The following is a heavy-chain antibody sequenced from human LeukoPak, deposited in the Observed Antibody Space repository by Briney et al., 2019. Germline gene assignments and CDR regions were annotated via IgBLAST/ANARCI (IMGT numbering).Heavy chain of an antibody. Sequence: GGSLRLSCAASGLSFSSYAMSWVRQGPGNGLEWVSGISASGGSTYYADSVQGRFTISRDNSNNTLYLQMNSLRADDTAVYFCATEVSGSYSASDYWGQGTPVTVSA. CDR2: ISASGGST. CDR1: GLSFSSYA. D-gene: IGHD1-26*01. CDR3: ATEVSGSYSASDY. J-gene: IGHJ4*02. V-gene: IGHV3-23*01.